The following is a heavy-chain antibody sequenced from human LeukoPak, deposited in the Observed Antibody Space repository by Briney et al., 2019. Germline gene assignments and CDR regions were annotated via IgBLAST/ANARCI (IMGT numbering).Heavy chain of an antibody. J-gene: IGHJ3*02. CDR2: IYPGDSDT. CDR1: GYSFTSYW. D-gene: IGHD6-6*01. CDR3: ARHRGQGQLSPRDAFDI. Sequence: PGESLKISCKGSGYSFTSYWIGWVRQMPGKGLEWMGIIYPGDSDTRYSPSFQGQVTISADKSISTAYLQWSSLKASDTAMYYCARHRGQGQLSPRDAFDIWGQGTMVTVSS. V-gene: IGHV5-51*01.